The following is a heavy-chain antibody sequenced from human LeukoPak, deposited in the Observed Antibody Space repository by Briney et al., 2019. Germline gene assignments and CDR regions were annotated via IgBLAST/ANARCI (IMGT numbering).Heavy chain of an antibody. V-gene: IGHV3-23*01. CDR2: ISGSGGST. J-gene: IGHJ4*02. CDR1: GFTFSSYA. D-gene: IGHD2-2*01. CDR3: AKGPNIVVVPAAIDY. Sequence: TGGSLRLSCAASGFTFSSYAMSWVRQAPGKGLEWVSAISGSGGSTYYADSVKGRFTISRDNSKNTLYLQMNSLRAEDTAVYYCAKGPNIVVVPAAIDYWGQGTLVTVSS.